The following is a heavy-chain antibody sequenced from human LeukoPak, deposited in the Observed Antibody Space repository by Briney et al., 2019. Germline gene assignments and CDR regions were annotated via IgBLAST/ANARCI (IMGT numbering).Heavy chain of an antibody. Sequence: SETLSLTCTVSGGSISSSSYYWGWIRQPPGKGLEWIGSIYYSGSTYYNPSLKSRVTISVDTSKNQFSLKLSSVTAADTAVYYCASYLYDYVWGSYRKEDYWGQGTLVTVSS. CDR1: GGSISSSSYY. CDR2: IYYSGST. V-gene: IGHV4-39*07. J-gene: IGHJ4*02. CDR3: ASYLYDYVWGSYRKEDY. D-gene: IGHD3-16*02.